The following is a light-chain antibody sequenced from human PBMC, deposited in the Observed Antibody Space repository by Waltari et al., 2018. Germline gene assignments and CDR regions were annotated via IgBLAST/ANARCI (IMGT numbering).Light chain of an antibody. Sequence: SYGLTQPPSVSVSPGQTAKINCSGYVLPRQYASWYRQRPGQAPIMLIYKDIERPPGIPERFSGSSSGTTVTLTISGVQAEDDGDYFCQSTDTNSGTRVFGSGTKVNVL. J-gene: IGLJ1*01. V-gene: IGLV3-25*03. CDR1: VLPRQY. CDR3: QSTDTNSGTRV. CDR2: KDI.